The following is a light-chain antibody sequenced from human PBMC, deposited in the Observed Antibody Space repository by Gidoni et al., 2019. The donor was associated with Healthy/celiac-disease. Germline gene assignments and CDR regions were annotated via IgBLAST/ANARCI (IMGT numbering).Light chain of an antibody. CDR1: QGISSY. J-gene: IGKJ2*01. V-gene: IGKV1-39*01. Sequence: DIQMTQSPSSLSASVGDRVTITCRASQGISSYLNWYQQKPGKAPKLLIYAASILQRGVPSRFSGSGSGTDFTLTISSLQPEDVATYYCQKNNSTPRTFGQGTKLEIK. CDR2: AAS. CDR3: QKNNSTPRT.